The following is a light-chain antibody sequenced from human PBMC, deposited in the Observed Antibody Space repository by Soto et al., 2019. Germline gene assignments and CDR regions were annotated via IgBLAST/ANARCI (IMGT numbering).Light chain of an antibody. CDR3: QHYYSNPRT. CDR1: QGISSY. J-gene: IGKJ1*01. Sequence: AIRMTQSPSSLSASTGDRVTITCRASQGISSYLAWYQQKPGKAPKLLTYAASTLQSGVPSRFSGRESGTVFPLPIVCLHSEDFATYYCQHYYSNPRTFGKGTKVDIK. V-gene: IGKV1-8*01. CDR2: AAS.